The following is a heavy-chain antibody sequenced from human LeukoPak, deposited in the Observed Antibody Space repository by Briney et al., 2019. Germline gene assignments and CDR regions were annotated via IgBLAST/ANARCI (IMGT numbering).Heavy chain of an antibody. CDR2: ISASGDNT. Sequence: GGSLRLSCAASGLTFAGYDMSWVRQAPGKGLEWVSTISASGDNTYYAGSVKGRFTISRDNSKNTLYLQMDSLRAEDTAVYYCAKLFCSATRCFHFDYWGQGTLVTVSS. J-gene: IGHJ4*02. D-gene: IGHD2-2*01. V-gene: IGHV3-23*01. CDR3: AKLFCSATRCFHFDY. CDR1: GLTFAGYD.